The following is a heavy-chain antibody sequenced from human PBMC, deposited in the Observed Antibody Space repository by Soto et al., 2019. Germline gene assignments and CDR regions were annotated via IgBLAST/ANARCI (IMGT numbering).Heavy chain of an antibody. Sequence: PGGYLRLSCAASGFTFSSYWMSWVRQAPGKGLEWVANIKQDGSEKYYVDSVKGRFTISRDNAKNSLYLQMNSLRAEDTAVYYCARVPLEGSGSPRFDHTWLDPWGQGTLVTVS. CDR1: GFTFSSYW. CDR2: IKQDGSEK. CDR3: ARVPLEGSGSPRFDHTWLDP. J-gene: IGHJ5*02. D-gene: IGHD3-10*01. V-gene: IGHV3-7*05.